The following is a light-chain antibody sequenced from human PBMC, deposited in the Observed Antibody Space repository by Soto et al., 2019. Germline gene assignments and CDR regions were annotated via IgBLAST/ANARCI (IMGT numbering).Light chain of an antibody. CDR1: NIGSKN. J-gene: IGLJ2*01. V-gene: IGLV3-9*01. CDR3: QVWDSSTVV. Sequence: SSELTQPLSASVALGQTARITCGGNNIGSKNVHWYQQKPGQAPVLVIYRDSNRPSGIPERFSGSNSGNTATLTISRAQVGDEADYYCQVWDSSTVVFGGGTKLTVL. CDR2: RDS.